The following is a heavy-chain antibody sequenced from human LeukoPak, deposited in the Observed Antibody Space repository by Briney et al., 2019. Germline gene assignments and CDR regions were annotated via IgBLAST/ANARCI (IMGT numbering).Heavy chain of an antibody. CDR1: GFTFSSYW. CDR3: ARGGERDWFDP. Sequence: GGSLRLSCAASGFTFSSYWMSWVRQAPGKGLEWVSVIYSGGSTYYADSVKGRFTISRHNSKNTLYLQMNSLRAEDTAVYYCARGGERDWFDPWGQGTLVTVSS. D-gene: IGHD2-21*01. CDR2: IYSGGST. J-gene: IGHJ5*02. V-gene: IGHV3-53*04.